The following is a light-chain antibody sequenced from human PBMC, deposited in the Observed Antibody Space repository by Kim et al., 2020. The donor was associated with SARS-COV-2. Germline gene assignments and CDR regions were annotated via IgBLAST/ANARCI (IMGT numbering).Light chain of an antibody. CDR3: QHYNNWPPLFT. CDR2: GAS. CDR1: QSVNSN. V-gene: IGKV3-15*01. J-gene: IGKJ3*01. Sequence: EIVLTQSPATLSVSPGERATLSCRASQSVNSNLVWYQQKPGQAPRLLMYGASTRATGIPDRFSGSGSGTEFTLTINSLQSGDCAVYYCQHYNNWPPLFTFGPGTKVDIK.